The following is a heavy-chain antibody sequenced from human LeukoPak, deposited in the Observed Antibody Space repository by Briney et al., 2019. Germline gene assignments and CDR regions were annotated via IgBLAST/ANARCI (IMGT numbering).Heavy chain of an antibody. CDR3: ARHSGRRVETRFDY. CDR2: IYYSGST. V-gene: IGHV4-59*08. CDR1: GGSISSYY. Sequence: SETLSLTCTVSGGSISSYYWSWIRQPPGKGLEWIGYIYYSGSTNYNPSLKSRVTISVDTSKNQFSLKLSSATAADTAVYYCARHSGRRVETRFDYWGQGTLVTVSS. J-gene: IGHJ4*02. D-gene: IGHD5-24*01.